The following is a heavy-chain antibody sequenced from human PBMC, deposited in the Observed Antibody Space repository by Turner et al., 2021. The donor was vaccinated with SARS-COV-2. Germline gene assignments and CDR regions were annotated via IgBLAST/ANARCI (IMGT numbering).Heavy chain of an antibody. CDR2: VGNTGQNT. Sequence: ESGGKLVRPGETRTLSCPAAGFRFSSFALSWVRQAPGKGLEWVAHVGNTGQNTHYADSVRGRFTISRDNSNGTLFLLKGRLKVEDTAVYFCAKASSGMVDYFDSWGQGTPVTVSS. D-gene: IGHD3-3*01. CDR1: GFRFSSFA. V-gene: IGHV3-23*01. J-gene: IGHJ4*02. CDR3: AKASSGMVDYFDS.